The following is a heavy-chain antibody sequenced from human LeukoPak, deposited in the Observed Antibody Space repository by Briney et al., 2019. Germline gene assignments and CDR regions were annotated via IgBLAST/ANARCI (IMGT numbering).Heavy chain of an antibody. J-gene: IGHJ4*02. V-gene: IGHV1-2*04. Sequence: ASVKVSCKASGYTFTDYYMHWVRQAPGQGLEWMGWINPNSGGTNYAQKFQGWVTMTRDTSISTAYMELSRLRSDDTAVYYCASIPDKLAFDYGSGRHTRNDYWGQGTLVTVSS. D-gene: IGHD3-10*01. CDR2: INPNSGGT. CDR1: GYTFTDYY. CDR3: ASIPDKLAFDYGSGRHTRNDY.